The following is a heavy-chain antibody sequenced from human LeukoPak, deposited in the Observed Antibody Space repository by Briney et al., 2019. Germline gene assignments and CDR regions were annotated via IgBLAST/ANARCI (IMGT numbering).Heavy chain of an antibody. V-gene: IGHV1-46*01. CDR1: GYTFTSYY. CDR3: ATDWVDYSGSSSGGFDY. D-gene: IGHD1-26*01. Sequence: GASVKVSCKASGYTFTSYYMHWVRQAPGQGLEWMGVIYPSGGSTSYAQKFQGRVTMTRDTSTSTVYMELSSLRSEDTAVYYCATDWVDYSGSSSGGFDYWGQGTLVTVSS. J-gene: IGHJ4*02. CDR2: IYPSGGST.